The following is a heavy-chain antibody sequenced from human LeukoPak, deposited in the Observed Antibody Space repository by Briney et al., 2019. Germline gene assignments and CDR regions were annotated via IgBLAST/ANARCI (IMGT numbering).Heavy chain of an antibody. CDR3: AGRFLYSSSWFFDL. V-gene: IGHV3-20*04. CDR1: GFTFDEYG. D-gene: IGHD6-13*01. Sequence: PGGSLRLSCAASGFTFDEYGMNWVRQVPGKGLECVSGINWNGGNAGYADSVKGRFTISRDNAKNSLYLQMDSLTAEDTALYYCAGRFLYSSSWFFDLWGQGTLVTVSS. J-gene: IGHJ4*02. CDR2: INWNGGNA.